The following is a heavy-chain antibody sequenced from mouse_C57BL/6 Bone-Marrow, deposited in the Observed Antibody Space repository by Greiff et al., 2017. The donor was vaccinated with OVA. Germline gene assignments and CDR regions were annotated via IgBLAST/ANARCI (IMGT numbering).Heavy chain of an antibody. Sequence: QVQLKESGAELVKPGASVKISCKASGYAFSSSWMNWVKQRPGKGLEWIGQIYPGDGDTNSNGKFKGKATLTADKSSNTAYMQLSSLTSEDSAVYFCARSDYGSSYPYYAMDYWGQGTSVTVSS. CDR2: IYPGDGDT. V-gene: IGHV1-80*01. D-gene: IGHD1-1*01. CDR3: ARSDYGSSYPYYAMDY. J-gene: IGHJ4*01. CDR1: GYAFSSSW.